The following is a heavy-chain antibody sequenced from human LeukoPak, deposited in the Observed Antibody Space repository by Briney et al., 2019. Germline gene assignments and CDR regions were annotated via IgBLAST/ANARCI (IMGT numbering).Heavy chain of an antibody. J-gene: IGHJ4*02. V-gene: IGHV3-23*01. CDR1: GFTFSNSA. D-gene: IGHD5-18*01. CDR2: ISGSGGGT. CDR3: AKAAGRGYNYGDYFDY. Sequence: GGSLRLSCAASGFTFSNSAMSWVRRAPGKGLEWVSAISGSGGGTYYADSVKGRFTISRDNSKNTLYVQMNSLRAADTAVYYCAKAAGRGYNYGDYFDYWGQGTLVTVSS.